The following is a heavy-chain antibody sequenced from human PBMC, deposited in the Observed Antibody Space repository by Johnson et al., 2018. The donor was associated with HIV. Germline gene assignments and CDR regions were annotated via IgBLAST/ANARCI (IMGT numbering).Heavy chain of an antibody. D-gene: IGHD6-13*01. CDR2: MWYDGTKK. CDR3: AKCIWGSSLIDAFDI. V-gene: IGHV3-33*06. Sequence: QVQLVESGGGVVQPGRSLRLSCAASGFTFSSYGMHWVRQAPGKGLEWVAGMWYDGTKKNYADSVKGRFTISRDNSKKTLHLQMNSLRAEDTAVYYCAKCIWGSSLIDAFDIWGQGTMVTVSS. CDR1: GFTFSSYG. J-gene: IGHJ3*02.